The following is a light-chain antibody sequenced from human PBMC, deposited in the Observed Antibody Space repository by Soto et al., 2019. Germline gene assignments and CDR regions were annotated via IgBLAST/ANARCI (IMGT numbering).Light chain of an antibody. CDR3: QHSYSTPPN. CDR1: QSISSY. J-gene: IGKJ5*01. V-gene: IGKV1-39*01. CDR2: AAS. Sequence: DIQMTQSPSSLSASVGDRVTITCRASQSISSYLNWYQQKPGKAPKLLIYAASSLQSGVPSRFSGSGSGTDFTLTISSLQPEDFATYYCQHSYSTPPNFGQGTRLEIK.